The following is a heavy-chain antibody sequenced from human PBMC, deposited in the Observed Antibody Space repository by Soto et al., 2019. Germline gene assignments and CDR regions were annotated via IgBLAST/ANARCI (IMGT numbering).Heavy chain of an antibody. V-gene: IGHV4-4*02. D-gene: IGHD2-21*02. CDR3: AICGDWQFDY. J-gene: IGHJ4*02. Sequence: QVQLQESGPGLVKPSGTLSLTCAVSGDSISSDKWWSWVRQPPGKGLEWIGEIHHSGRTNYNPSLKSRVTILVEKSKNQVSLELSSMTAADTAVYYCAICGDWQFDYWGQGTLVTVSS. CDR1: GDSISSDKW. CDR2: IHHSGRT.